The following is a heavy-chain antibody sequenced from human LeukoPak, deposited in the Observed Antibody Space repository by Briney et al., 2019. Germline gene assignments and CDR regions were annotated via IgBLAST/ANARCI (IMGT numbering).Heavy chain of an antibody. CDR1: EFTLRNYW. J-gene: IGHJ6*03. V-gene: IGHV3-7*01. D-gene: IGHD1-26*01. CDR2: IKEDGSEK. Sequence: GGSLRLSCAASEFTLRNYWMSWVRQAPGKGLEWVATIKEDGSEKYYVDSVKGRFTISRENAKNSLYLQMNSLRVEDTAVYYCARAYSGTYGLGYYYMDVWGKGTTVTISS. CDR3: ARAYSGTYGLGYYYMDV.